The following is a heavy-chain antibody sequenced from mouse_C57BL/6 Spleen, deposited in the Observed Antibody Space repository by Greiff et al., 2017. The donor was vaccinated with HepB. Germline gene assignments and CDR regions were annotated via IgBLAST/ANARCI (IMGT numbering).Heavy chain of an antibody. CDR1: GYAFSSYW. J-gene: IGHJ3*01. CDR2: IYPGDGDT. CDR3: ARDGNPAWFAY. Sequence: QVHVKQSGAELVKPGASVKISCKASGYAFSSYWMNWVKQRPGKGLEWIGQIYPGDGDTNYNGKFKGKATLTADKSSSTAYMQLSSLTSEDSAVYFCARDGNPAWFAYWGQGTLVTVSA. V-gene: IGHV1-80*01. D-gene: IGHD2-1*01.